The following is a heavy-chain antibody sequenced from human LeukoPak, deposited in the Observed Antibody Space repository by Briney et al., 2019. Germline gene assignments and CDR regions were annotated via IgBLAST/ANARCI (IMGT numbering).Heavy chain of an antibody. V-gene: IGHV4-31*03. CDR2: IYYSGST. Sequence: SETLSLTCTVSGGSISSGGYYWSWIRQHPGKGLEWIGYIYYSGSTYYNPSLKSRVTISVDTSKNQFSLKLSSVTAADTAVYYCAGEADPYGDYVGRGYNWFDPWGQGTLVTVSS. CDR3: AGEADPYGDYVGRGYNWFDP. D-gene: IGHD4-17*01. J-gene: IGHJ5*02. CDR1: GGSISSGGYY.